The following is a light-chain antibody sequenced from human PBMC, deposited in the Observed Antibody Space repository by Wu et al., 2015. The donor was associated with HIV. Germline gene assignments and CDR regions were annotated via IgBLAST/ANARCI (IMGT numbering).Light chain of an antibody. V-gene: IGKV3-20*01. CDR3: QEYSSSLTTT. CDR1: QSVSGT. Sequence: EIVLTQAPATLSFSPGESATLSCRASQSVSGTLAWYQQKPGQAPTLLIYDASNRAPGIPDRFSGSGSGTVFTLTISGLEPEDFAVYYCQEYSSSLTTTFGQGTNGGN. J-gene: IGKJ1*01. CDR2: DAS.